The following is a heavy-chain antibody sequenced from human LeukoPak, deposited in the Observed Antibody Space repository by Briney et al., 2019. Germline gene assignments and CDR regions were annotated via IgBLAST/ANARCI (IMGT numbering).Heavy chain of an antibody. CDR2: IYYSGST. V-gene: IGHV4-39*01. D-gene: IGHD6-13*01. J-gene: IGHJ4*02. CDR1: GGSISSSSYY. CDR3: ARHGYSWSSSYYFDY. Sequence: ASETLSLTCTVSGGSISSSSYYWGWIRQPPGKGLEWIGSIYYSGSTYYNPSLKSRVTISVDTSKNQFSLKLSSVTAADTAVYYCARHGYSWSSSYYFDYWGQGTLVTVSS.